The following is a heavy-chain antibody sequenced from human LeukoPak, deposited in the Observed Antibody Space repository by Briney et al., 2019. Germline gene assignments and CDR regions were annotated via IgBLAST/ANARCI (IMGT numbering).Heavy chain of an antibody. CDR2: INPNSGGT. Sequence: RASVKVSCKASGYTFTGYYMHWVRQAPGQGLEWMGWINPNSGGTNYAQKFQGRVTMTRDTSISTAYMELSRLRSDDTAVYYCARGNWNYFFAFDIWGQGTMVTVSS. CDR3: ARGNWNYFFAFDI. CDR1: GYTFTGYY. J-gene: IGHJ3*02. V-gene: IGHV1-2*02. D-gene: IGHD1-7*01.